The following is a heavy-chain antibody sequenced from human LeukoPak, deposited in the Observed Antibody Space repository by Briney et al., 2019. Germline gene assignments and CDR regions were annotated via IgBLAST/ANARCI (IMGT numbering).Heavy chain of an antibody. Sequence: GGSLRLSCATSGFSFSSYAMSWFRQAPGKGLEWVSAMSSSDDGRYYAASVRGRFTISRDTSRSTLYLQMNSLRAEDAAVYYCAKAPVTSCRGAFCYPFDYWGQGTLVTVSS. J-gene: IGHJ4*02. V-gene: IGHV3-23*01. CDR1: GFSFSSYA. CDR3: AKAPVTSCRGAFCYPFDY. CDR2: MSSSDDGR. D-gene: IGHD2-15*01.